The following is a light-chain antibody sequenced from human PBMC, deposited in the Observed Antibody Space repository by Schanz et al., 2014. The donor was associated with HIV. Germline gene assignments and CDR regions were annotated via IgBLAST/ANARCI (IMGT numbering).Light chain of an antibody. CDR2: EVS. CDR3: SSYAATSNVL. CDR1: SSDVGGYNY. V-gene: IGLV2-8*01. J-gene: IGLJ3*02. Sequence: QSALTQPPSASGSPGQSVTISCTGTSSDVGGYNYVSWYQQHPGKAPKLMIYEVSERPSGVPDRFSGSKSGNTASLTVSGLQADDEADYYCSSYAATSNVLFGGGTNLTV.